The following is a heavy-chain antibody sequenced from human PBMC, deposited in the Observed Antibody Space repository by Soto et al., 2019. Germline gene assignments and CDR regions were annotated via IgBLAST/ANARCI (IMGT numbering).Heavy chain of an antibody. D-gene: IGHD2-21*01. Sequence: SWVPPRLPWGAFGVTFRNHGVHRVRQEPRKGLEGVAAIKYDGSNKYYADSVKGRFTISRDNSKNTLYLQMNSLRAEDTAVYYCASTDCGGDCHCDYWGQGTLVTVSS. CDR1: GVTFRNHG. CDR3: ASTDCGGDCHCDY. CDR2: IKYDGSNK. V-gene: IGHV3-30-3*01. J-gene: IGHJ4*02.